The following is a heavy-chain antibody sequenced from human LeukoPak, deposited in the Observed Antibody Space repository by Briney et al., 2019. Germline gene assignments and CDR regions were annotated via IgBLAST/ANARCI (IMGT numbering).Heavy chain of an antibody. J-gene: IGHJ6*02. D-gene: IGHD3-10*01. CDR3: AREGYYGSGSYSPHYYYGMDV. CDR1: GFTFSSYA. CDR2: ISYDGSNK. Sequence: GGSLRLSCAASGFTFSSYAMHWVRQAPGKGLEWVAVISYDGSNKYYADSVKGRFTISRDNSKNTLYLQMNSLRAEDTAVYYCAREGYYGSGSYSPHYYYGMDVWGQGTTVTVSS. V-gene: IGHV3-30-3*01.